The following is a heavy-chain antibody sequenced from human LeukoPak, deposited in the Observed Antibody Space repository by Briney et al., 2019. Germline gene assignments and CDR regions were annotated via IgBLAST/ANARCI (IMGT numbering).Heavy chain of an antibody. CDR1: GYTLTELS. V-gene: IGHV1-24*01. Sequence: ASVKVSCKVSGYTLTELSMHWVRQAPGKGLEWMGGFDPEDGETIYAQKFQGRVTMTEDTSTDTAYMELSSLRSEDTAVYYCATTPLRLGKLSCPLDYWGQGTLVTVSS. D-gene: IGHD3-16*02. CDR2: FDPEDGET. J-gene: IGHJ4*02. CDR3: ATTPLRLGKLSCPLDY.